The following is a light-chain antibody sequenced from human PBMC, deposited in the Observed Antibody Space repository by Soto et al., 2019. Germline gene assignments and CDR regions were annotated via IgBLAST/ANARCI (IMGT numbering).Light chain of an antibody. J-gene: IGKJ3*01. V-gene: IGKV1-27*01. CDR1: QGISNY. CDR3: QKYNSAPQTT. CDR2: AAS. Sequence: DIQMTQSPSSLSESVGDRVTITCRASQGISNYLAWYQQKPGKVPKLLIYAASTLQSGVPSRFSGSGSGTDFTLTISSLQPEDVATYYCQKYNSAPQTTFGPGTKVDIK.